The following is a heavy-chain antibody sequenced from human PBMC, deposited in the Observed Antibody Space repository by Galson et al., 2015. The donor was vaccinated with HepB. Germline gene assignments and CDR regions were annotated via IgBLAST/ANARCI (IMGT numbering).Heavy chain of an antibody. D-gene: IGHD3-22*01. J-gene: IGHJ4*02. CDR2: ISSSSSYI. V-gene: IGHV3-21*01. CDR3: ARCPFPFDSSGYYFDY. Sequence: SLRLSCAASGFTFSSYSMNWVRQAPGKGLEWVSSISSSSSYIYYADSVKGRFTISRDNAKNSLYLQMNSLRAEDTAVYYCARCPFPFDSSGYYFDYWGQGTLVTVSS. CDR1: GFTFSSYS.